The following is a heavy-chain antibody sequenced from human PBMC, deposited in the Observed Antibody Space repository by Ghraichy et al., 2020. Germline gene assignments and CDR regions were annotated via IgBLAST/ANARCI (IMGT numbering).Heavy chain of an antibody. D-gene: IGHD4-17*01. V-gene: IGHV4-61*01. CDR3: ARTTVSKVDP. CDR1: GGSVSSASYY. J-gene: IGHJ5*02. Sequence: SETLSLTCSVSGGSVSSASYYWTWIRQPPGKGLEWIGYLYNSVNTRYKPSLKSRVTISLDASKNQFSLRLDSVTAADTAVYYCARTTVSKVDPWGQGTLVTVSS. CDR2: LYNSVNT.